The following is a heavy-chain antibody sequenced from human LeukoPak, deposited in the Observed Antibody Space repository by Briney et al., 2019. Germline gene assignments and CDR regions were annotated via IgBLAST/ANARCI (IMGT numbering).Heavy chain of an antibody. CDR2: ISTSSITK. Sequence: GGSPRLSCAASGFTFSTYSMSWVRQAPGKGPEWLSYISTSSITKYYADSVKGRFTISRDDAKNSLSLQMNSLRADDTAVYYCAKEMGFCSGGSCYRWFDSWGQGTLVTVSS. CDR3: AKEMGFCSGGSCYRWFDS. V-gene: IGHV3-48*01. J-gene: IGHJ5*01. CDR1: GFTFSTYS. D-gene: IGHD2-15*01.